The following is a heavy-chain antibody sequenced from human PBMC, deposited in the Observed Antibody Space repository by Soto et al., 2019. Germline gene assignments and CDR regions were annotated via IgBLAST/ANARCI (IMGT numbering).Heavy chain of an antibody. D-gene: IGHD3-9*01. J-gene: IGHJ4*02. Sequence: QVQLVESGGGVVQTGRSVRLSCAASGFPFSTYGMHWVRQAPGKGLEWVAVISYDGGNKYYADTVKGRFTISRDNSKNTLYLQMNSLRAEDTAVYYCARDLRTPSFNSDWLYNFDYWGQGTVVTVSS. CDR1: GFPFSTYG. CDR2: ISYDGGNK. V-gene: IGHV3-30*03. CDR3: ARDLRTPSFNSDWLYNFDY.